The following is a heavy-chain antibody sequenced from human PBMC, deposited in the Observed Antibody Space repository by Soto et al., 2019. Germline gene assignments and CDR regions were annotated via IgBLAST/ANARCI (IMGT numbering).Heavy chain of an antibody. V-gene: IGHV1-18*01. CDR2: INADYGNT. CDR3: ARCIQGDYYYGMDV. J-gene: IGHJ6*02. CDR1: GYTFYSHS. D-gene: IGHD5-18*01. Sequence: QAQLVQSGAEVRKPGASVKVSCKASGYTFYSHSISWVRQAPGQGLEWMGRINADYGNTQYAQQFRGRVTMTTDTSTTTVYMELTNLRSDDTAVYYCARCIQGDYYYGMDVWGQGTTVTVSS.